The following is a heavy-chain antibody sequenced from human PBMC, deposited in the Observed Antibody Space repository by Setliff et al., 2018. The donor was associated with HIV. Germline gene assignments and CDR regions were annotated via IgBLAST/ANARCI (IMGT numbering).Heavy chain of an antibody. CDR1: GFTFSSYA. V-gene: IGHV3-48*01. D-gene: IGHD1-20*01. CDR2: ISGTSGTM. J-gene: IGHJ6*03. Sequence: GGSLRLSCATSGFTFSSYAMNWVRQAPGKGLEWVSYISGTSGTMYYADSVKGRFTISRDNAKNSLFLQMNSLRAEDTAIYYCARARIPGSGYYYYYMDVWGKGTTVTVSS. CDR3: ARARIPGSGYYYYYMDV.